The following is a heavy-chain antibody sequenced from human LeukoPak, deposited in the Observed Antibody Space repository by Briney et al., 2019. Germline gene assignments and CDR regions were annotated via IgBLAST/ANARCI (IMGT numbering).Heavy chain of an antibody. D-gene: IGHD3/OR15-3a*01. J-gene: IGHJ6*03. CDR3: ARGPGRSPVFGLLVRYMDV. V-gene: IGHV4-59*01. CDR1: GDSISSYY. Sequence: SETLSLTCTVSGDSISSYYWNWIRQPPGKGLEWIGYISYSGSTNFNPSLKSRVTISVDKSRDQFSLRLISVTAADTAVYYCARGPGRSPVFGLLVRYMDVWGGGTTVTVSS. CDR2: ISYSGST.